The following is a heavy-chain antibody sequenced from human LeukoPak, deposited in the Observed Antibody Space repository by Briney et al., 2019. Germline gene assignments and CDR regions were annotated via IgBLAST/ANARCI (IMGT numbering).Heavy chain of an antibody. CDR2: INPNSGGT. CDR1: GGTFSSYA. D-gene: IGHD4-23*01. V-gene: IGHV1-2*02. J-gene: IGHJ4*02. CDR3: ARSPRAVSVDY. Sequence: ASVKVSCKASGGTFSSYAISWVRQAPGQGLEWMGWINPNSGGTNYAQKFQGRVTMTRDTSISTAYMELSRLRSDDTAVYYCARSPRAVSVDYWGQGTLVTVSS.